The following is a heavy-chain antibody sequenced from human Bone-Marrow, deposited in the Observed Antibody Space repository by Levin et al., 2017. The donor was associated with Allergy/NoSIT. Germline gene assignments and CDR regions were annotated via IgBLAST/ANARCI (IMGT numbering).Heavy chain of an antibody. CDR2: IYPSDSDT. CDR3: ASVPECGNDYYQYYINV. D-gene: IGHD1-1*01. Sequence: KVSCKGSGYRFTNSWIGWVRQMPGKGLEWMGLIYPSDSDTRYRPSFQGQVTFSVDKSISTAYLQWRSLQASDTAIYYCASVPECGNDYYQYYINVWGKGTTVTVSS. CDR1: GYRFTNSW. J-gene: IGHJ6*03. V-gene: IGHV5-51*01.